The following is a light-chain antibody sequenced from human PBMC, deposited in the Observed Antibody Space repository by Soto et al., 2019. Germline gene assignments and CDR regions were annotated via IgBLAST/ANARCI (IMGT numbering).Light chain of an antibody. CDR3: QQYYSTPRT. J-gene: IGKJ1*01. CDR2: WAS. Sequence: DIVMTQSPDSLAVSLGERATINCKPSQSVLYSSNNKNYLAWYQQKPRQPPKLLIYWASTRESGVPDRFSGSGSGTDFTLTISSLQAEDVAVYYCQQYYSTPRTFGQGTKVEIK. CDR1: QSVLYSSNNKNY. V-gene: IGKV4-1*01.